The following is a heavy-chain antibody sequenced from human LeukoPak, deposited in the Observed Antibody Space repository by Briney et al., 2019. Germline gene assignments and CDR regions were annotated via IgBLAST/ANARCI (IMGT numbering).Heavy chain of an antibody. Sequence: SETLSLTCTVSGGSISSYYWSWIRQPPGKGLEWIGYIYTSGSTNYNPSLKSRVTISVDTSKNQFSLKLSSVTAADTAVYYCARSPNYYYYYMDVWGKGPRSPSP. CDR1: GGSISSYY. CDR3: ARSPNYYYYYMDV. J-gene: IGHJ6*03. V-gene: IGHV4-4*09. CDR2: IYTSGST.